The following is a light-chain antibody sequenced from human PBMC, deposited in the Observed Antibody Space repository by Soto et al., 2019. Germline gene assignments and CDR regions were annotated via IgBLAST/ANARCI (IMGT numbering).Light chain of an antibody. V-gene: IGLV1-40*01. Sequence: QSVLTQPHSVSGAPGQRVTISCTGSSSNIGAGYDVHWYQQLPGTAPKLLIYGNSNRPSGVPDRFSGSKSGTSASLAITGLQAEDEADYYCQSYDSSRSGVFGGGTKLTVL. J-gene: IGLJ3*02. CDR2: GNS. CDR3: QSYDSSRSGV. CDR1: SSNIGAGYD.